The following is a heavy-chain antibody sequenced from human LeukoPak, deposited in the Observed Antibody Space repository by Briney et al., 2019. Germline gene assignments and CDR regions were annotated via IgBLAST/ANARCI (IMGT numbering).Heavy chain of an antibody. J-gene: IGHJ4*02. D-gene: IGHD3-9*01. CDR1: GGSISSYY. V-gene: IGHV4-59*08. CDR2: IYYSGST. CDR3: ASPPLNTGRNFDRQVDY. Sequence: KASETLSLTCTVSGGSISSYYWSWIRQPPGKGLEWIGYIYYSGSTNYNPSLKSRVTISVDTSKNQFSLKLSSVTAADTAVYYCASPPLNTGRNFDRQVDYWGQGTLVTVSS.